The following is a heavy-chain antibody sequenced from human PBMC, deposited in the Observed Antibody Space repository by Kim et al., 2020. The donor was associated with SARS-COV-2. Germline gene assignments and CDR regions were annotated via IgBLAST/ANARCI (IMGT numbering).Heavy chain of an antibody. V-gene: IGHV3-30*18. Sequence: GGSLRLSCAVSGFTFSSYGMHWVRQAPGKGLEWVAVISYDGKNKYYGEAVKGRFTISRDNSKNTLDLQIHSLRVEDTAVYYCAKEDAVAVAGGFYCWGQGTMVTVS. J-gene: IGHJ4*02. D-gene: IGHD6-19*01. CDR2: ISYDGKNK. CDR1: GFTFSSYG. CDR3: AKEDAVAVAGGFYC.